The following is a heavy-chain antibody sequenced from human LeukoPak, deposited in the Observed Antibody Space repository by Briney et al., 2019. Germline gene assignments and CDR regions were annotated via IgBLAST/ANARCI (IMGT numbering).Heavy chain of an antibody. D-gene: IGHD2-15*01. CDR2: ISYDGSNK. CDR3: AKLSPSRPYCSGGSYYSSYDAFDI. J-gene: IGHJ3*02. V-gene: IGHV3-30*18. Sequence: GGSLRLSCGASGFTFSSYGMHWVRQAPGKGLEWVAVISYDGSNKYYADSVKGRFTISRDNSKNTLYLQMNSLRAEDTAVYYCAKLSPSRPYCSGGSYYSSYDAFDIWGQGTMVTVSS. CDR1: GFTFSSYG.